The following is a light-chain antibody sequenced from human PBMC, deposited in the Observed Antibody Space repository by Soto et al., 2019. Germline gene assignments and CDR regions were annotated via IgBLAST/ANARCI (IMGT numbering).Light chain of an antibody. CDR1: EDISNF. CDR2: DAS. Sequence: DIQMTQSPSSLSASVGDRVTISCQATEDISNFLNWYQQKPGKAPKLLIYDASNLEAEVPSRFSGGGSGTHFTLTISSLQPEDFATYYCEQYHNLLLSFGGGTKVDIK. V-gene: IGKV1-33*01. CDR3: EQYHNLLLS. J-gene: IGKJ4*01.